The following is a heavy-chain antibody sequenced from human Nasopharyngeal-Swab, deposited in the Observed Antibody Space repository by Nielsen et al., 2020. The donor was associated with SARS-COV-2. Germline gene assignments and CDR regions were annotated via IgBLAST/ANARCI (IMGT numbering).Heavy chain of an antibody. Sequence: VRQMPGKGLEWLPYISNSGSTTYYADSVKGRFTVSRDNARKSLYLQMNSLRAEDTAVYYCVRRGDYGDYWGQGTLVTVSS. CDR2: ISNSGSTT. V-gene: IGHV3-11*01. CDR3: VRRGDYGDY. J-gene: IGHJ4*02. D-gene: IGHD4-17*01.